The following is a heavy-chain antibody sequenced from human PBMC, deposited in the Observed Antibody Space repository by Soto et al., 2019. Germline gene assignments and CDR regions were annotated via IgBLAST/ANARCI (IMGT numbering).Heavy chain of an antibody. V-gene: IGHV4-38-2*01. CDR1: GYSISSGYY. D-gene: IGHD3-3*01. Sequence: SETLSLTCAVSGYSISSGYYWGWIRQPPGKGLEWIGSIYHSGSTNYNPSLKSRVTISVDTSKNQFSLKLSSVTAADTAVYYCARGGLTIFGVVDGNWFDPWGQGTLVTVSS. CDR3: ARGGLTIFGVVDGNWFDP. CDR2: IYHSGST. J-gene: IGHJ5*02.